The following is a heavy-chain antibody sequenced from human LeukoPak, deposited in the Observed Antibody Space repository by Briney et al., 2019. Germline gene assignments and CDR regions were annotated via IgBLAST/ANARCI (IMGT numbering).Heavy chain of an antibody. CDR2: IYYSGST. J-gene: IGHJ4*02. D-gene: IGHD5-18*01. Sequence: SETLSLTCTVSGGSISSSSYYWGWIRQPPGKGLEWIGSIYYSGSTYYNPSLKSRVTISADTSKNQISLKLTSVTAADTAVYYCARDPRGYGSFDYWGQGTLVTVSS. CDR1: GGSISSSSYY. CDR3: ARDPRGYGSFDY. V-gene: IGHV4-39*07.